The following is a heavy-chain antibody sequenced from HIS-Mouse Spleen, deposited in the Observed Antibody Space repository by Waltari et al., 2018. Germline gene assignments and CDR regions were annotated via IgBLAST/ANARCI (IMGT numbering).Heavy chain of an antibody. CDR1: GDSVSSNSAA. CDR2: TYYRSKWYN. CDR3: ARSGFVAAAGTIDY. D-gene: IGHD6-13*01. J-gene: IGHJ4*02. Sequence: VQLQQSGPGLVKPSQTLSLTCAISGDSVSSNSAASNWIRQSPSRGREWLGRTYYRSKWYNDYAVSVKSRITINPDTSKNQFSLQLNSVTPEDTAVYYCARSGFVAAAGTIDYWGQGTLVTVSS. V-gene: IGHV6-1*01.